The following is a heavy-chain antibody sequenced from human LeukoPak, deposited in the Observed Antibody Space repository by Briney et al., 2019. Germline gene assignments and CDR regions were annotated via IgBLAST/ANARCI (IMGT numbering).Heavy chain of an antibody. V-gene: IGHV3-23*01. J-gene: IGHJ4*01. D-gene: IGHD3-3*02. CDR2: ISGSGGST. Sequence: PGGSLRLSCAASGFTFSSCGMSWVRQAPGKGLEWVSGISGSGGSTFHADSVKGRFTISRDNSKNTVFLQLSSLRAEDTAIYYCAKASILAAASLSGYDYWGHGTVVTVSS. CDR3: AKASILAAASLSGYDY. CDR1: GFTFSSCG.